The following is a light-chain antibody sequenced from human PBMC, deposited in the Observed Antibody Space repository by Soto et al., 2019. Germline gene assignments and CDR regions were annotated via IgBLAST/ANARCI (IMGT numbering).Light chain of an antibody. J-gene: IGLJ3*02. V-gene: IGLV1-44*01. CDR2: SNN. CDR1: SSNIGRNT. CDR3: AVWDDSLSGWV. Sequence: QSVLTQPPSASGTPGQRVTITCSGSSSNIGRNTVNWYQQLPGTAPKVLIYSNNQRPSGVPDRLSGSKSGTSASLAISGLQSEDEADYYCAVWDDSLSGWVFGGGTKLTVL.